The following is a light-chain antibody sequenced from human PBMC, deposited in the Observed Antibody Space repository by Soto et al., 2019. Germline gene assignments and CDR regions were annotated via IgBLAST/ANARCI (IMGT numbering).Light chain of an antibody. CDR3: QQFGSSHLT. CDR1: QSVSSSY. J-gene: IGKJ3*01. CDR2: GAS. V-gene: IGKV3-20*01. Sequence: EMVLTQSPGTMSLSPGERATLSCRASQSVSSSYLAWYQQKPGQAPQLLSYGASNRATGIPDRFSGSGSGTDFTLTISRLEPEDFAVYYCQQFGSSHLTFGPGTTLEIK.